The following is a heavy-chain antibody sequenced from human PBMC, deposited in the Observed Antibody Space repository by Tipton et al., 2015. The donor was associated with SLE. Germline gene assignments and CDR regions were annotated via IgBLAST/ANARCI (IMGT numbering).Heavy chain of an antibody. J-gene: IGHJ3*02. V-gene: IGHV4-4*02. Sequence: TLSLTCAVSGGSISSSNWWSWVRQPPGKGLEWIGEIYHSGSTNYNPSLKSRVTISVDKSKNQFSLKLSSVTAADTAVYYCAREGIMITSGAFDIWGQGTMVTVSS. CDR2: IYHSGST. CDR1: GGSISSSNW. CDR3: AREGIMITSGAFDI. D-gene: IGHD3-16*01.